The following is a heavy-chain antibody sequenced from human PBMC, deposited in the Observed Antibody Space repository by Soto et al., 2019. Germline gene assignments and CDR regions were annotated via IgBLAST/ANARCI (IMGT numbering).Heavy chain of an antibody. V-gene: IGHV1-3*01. CDR2: INAGNGNT. J-gene: IGHJ4*02. CDR1: GYTFTSYA. D-gene: IGHD6-13*01. CDR3: ARGRNVEAGFDY. Sequence: QVQLVQSGAEVKKPGASVKVSCKASGYTFTSYAMHWVRQAPGQRLEWMGWINAGNGNTKYSQKFQGRVTITRDTSASTAYMGLSSLRSEDTAVYYCARGRNVEAGFDYWGQGTLVTVSS.